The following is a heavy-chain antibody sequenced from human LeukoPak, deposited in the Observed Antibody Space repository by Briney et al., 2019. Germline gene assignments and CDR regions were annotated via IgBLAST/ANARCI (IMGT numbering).Heavy chain of an antibody. Sequence: SGGSLRLSCAASGFTVSSNYMSWVRQAPGKGLEWVSVIYSGGSAYYADSVKGRFTVSRDNSKNTLYLQMNSLRAEDTAVYYCAKVMSWLQDAFDIWGQGTMVTVSS. CDR2: IYSGGSA. CDR1: GFTVSSNY. J-gene: IGHJ3*02. V-gene: IGHV3-66*01. D-gene: IGHD5-24*01. CDR3: AKVMSWLQDAFDI.